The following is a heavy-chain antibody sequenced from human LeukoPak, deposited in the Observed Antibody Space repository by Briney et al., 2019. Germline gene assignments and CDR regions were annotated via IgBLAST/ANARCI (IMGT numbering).Heavy chain of an antibody. CDR1: GFTFSSYE. Sequence: GGSLRLSCAASGFTFSSYEINWVSQAPGKGLEWVSYIRSSGSTIYYADSVKGRFTISRDNAKNSLYLQMNSLRAEDTAVYYCARKYYYGSGSYYLSYFDYWGQGTLVTVSS. D-gene: IGHD3-10*01. CDR2: IRSSGSTI. J-gene: IGHJ4*02. V-gene: IGHV3-48*03. CDR3: ARKYYYGSGSYYLSYFDY.